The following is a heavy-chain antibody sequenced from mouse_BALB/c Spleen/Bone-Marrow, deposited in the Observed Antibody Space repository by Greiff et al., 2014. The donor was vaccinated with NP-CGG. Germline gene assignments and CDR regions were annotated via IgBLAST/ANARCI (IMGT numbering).Heavy chain of an antibody. CDR1: GYTFTSYW. J-gene: IGHJ3*01. V-gene: IGHV1-7*01. D-gene: IGHD4-1*01. CDR3: ARRLNWDWFAY. CDR2: INPSTGYT. Sequence: VHLVESGAELAKPGASVKMSCKASGYTFTSYWMHWVKQRPGQGLEWIGYINPSTGYTDYNQKFKDKATLTADKSSSTAYMQLSSLTSEDSAVHYCARRLNWDWFAYWGQGTLVTVSA.